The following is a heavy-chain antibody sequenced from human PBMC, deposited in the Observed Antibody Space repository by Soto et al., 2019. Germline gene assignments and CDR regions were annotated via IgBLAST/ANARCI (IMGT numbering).Heavy chain of an antibody. J-gene: IGHJ3*02. Sequence: QVQLQQWGAGLLKPSETLSLTCAVYGGSFSGYYWSWIRQPPGKGLEWIGEINHSGSTNYNPSLKSRVTISVDTCKNQFSLKLSSVTAADTAVYYCARAHAFDIWGQGTMVTVSS. CDR1: GGSFSGYY. CDR3: ARAHAFDI. CDR2: INHSGST. V-gene: IGHV4-34*01.